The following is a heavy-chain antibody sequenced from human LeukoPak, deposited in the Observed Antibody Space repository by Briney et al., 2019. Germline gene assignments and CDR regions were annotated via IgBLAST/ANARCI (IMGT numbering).Heavy chain of an antibody. CDR2: INHSGST. J-gene: IGHJ6*03. Sequence: SETLSLTCAVYGGSFSGYYWSWIRQPPGKGLEWIGEINHSGSTNYNPSLKSRVTISVDTSKNQFSLKLSSVTAADTAVYYCVREKQHYYDSRGSHYYYMDVWGKGTTVTVSS. D-gene: IGHD3-22*01. CDR3: VREKQHYYDSRGSHYYYMDV. CDR1: GGSFSGYY. V-gene: IGHV4-34*01.